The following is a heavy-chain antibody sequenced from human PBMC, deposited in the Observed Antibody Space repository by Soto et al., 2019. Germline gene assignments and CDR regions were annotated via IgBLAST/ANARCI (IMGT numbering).Heavy chain of an antibody. CDR2: ISARGGSS. J-gene: IGHJ4*02. D-gene: IGHD5-12*01. Sequence: EVHLLESGGGLVQPGGSLRLSCAASGLSFNSYAMVWVRQAPGKGLERVSVISARGGSSYFAGCVKGRFTISKDNSKNVFSLEMNSLRAENAAIYFCAKGSSEYSASVDQGGQGSVVLVSS. V-gene: IGHV3-23*01. CDR3: AKGSSEYSASVDQ. CDR1: GLSFNSYA.